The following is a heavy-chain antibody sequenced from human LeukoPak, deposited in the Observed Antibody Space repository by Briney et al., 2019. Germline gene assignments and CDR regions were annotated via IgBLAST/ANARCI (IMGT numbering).Heavy chain of an antibody. CDR1: GGSISSGSYY. V-gene: IGHV4-61*02. J-gene: IGHJ4*02. Sequence: SETLSLTCTVSGGSISSGSYYWSWIRQPAGKGLEWIGRIYTSGSTKYNPSLKSRVTISVDTSKNQFSLKLSSVTAADTAVYYCARVMITFGGVIDFDYWGQGTLVTVSS. CDR3: ARVMITFGGVIDFDY. D-gene: IGHD3-16*02. CDR2: IYTSGST.